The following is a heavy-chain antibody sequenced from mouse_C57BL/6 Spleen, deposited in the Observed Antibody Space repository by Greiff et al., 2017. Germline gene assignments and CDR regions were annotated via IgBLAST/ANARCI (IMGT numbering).Heavy chain of an antibody. CDR1: GYTFTSYW. J-gene: IGHJ4*01. CDR3: AREDITTVVAKAMDY. Sequence: VQLQQPGAELVMPGASVKLSCKASGYTFTSYWMHWVKQRPGQGLEWIGEIDPSDSYTNYNQKFKGKSTLTVDKSSITAYMQLSSLTSEDSAVYYCAREDITTVVAKAMDYWGQGTSATVSS. D-gene: IGHD1-1*01. V-gene: IGHV1-69*01. CDR2: IDPSDSYT.